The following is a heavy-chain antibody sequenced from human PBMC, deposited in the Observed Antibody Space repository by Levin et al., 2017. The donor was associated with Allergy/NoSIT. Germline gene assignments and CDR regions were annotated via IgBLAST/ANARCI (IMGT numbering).Heavy chain of an antibody. CDR1: GYTFTGYY. J-gene: IGHJ6*03. V-gene: IGHV1-2*02. D-gene: IGHD6-13*01. CDR2: INPNSGGT. CDR3: AREPIEWAAAGYYYYYYMDV. Sequence: ASVKVSCKASGYTFTGYYMHWVRQAPGQGLEWMGWINPNSGGTNYAQKFQGRVTMTRDTSISTAYMELSRLRSDDTAVYYCAREPIEWAAAGYYYYYYMDVWGKGTTVTVSS.